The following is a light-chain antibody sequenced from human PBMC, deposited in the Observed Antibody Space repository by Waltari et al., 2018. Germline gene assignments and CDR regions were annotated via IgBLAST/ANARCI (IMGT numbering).Light chain of an antibody. J-gene: IGKJ1*01. CDR1: QSIASK. Sequence: DIQLTQSPSFLSASVGDRVTITCRASQSIASKLNWYQQKPGKAPNLLIYGASNLQSGVPSRFSGSVSGTEFSLTISSLQPEDFATYFCQQSYSSPRTFGQGTKVEIK. V-gene: IGKV1-39*01. CDR2: GAS. CDR3: QQSYSSPRT.